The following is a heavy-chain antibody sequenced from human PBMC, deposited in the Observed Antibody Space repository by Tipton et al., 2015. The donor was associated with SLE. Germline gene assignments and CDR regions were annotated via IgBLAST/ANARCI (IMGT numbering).Heavy chain of an antibody. D-gene: IGHD5-18*01. CDR3: ARDQGGTVQLWSYWYFDL. Sequence: QLVQSGAEVKKPGASVKVSCKASGYTFTSYGVTWVRQVPGHGLEWMGWVSPYNGNTNYAQTFQGRVTMTTDTSTSTAYMELRSLRSDDTAVYYCARDQGGTVQLWSYWYFDLWGRGTLVTVSS. CDR1: GYTFTSYG. J-gene: IGHJ2*01. V-gene: IGHV1-18*01. CDR2: VSPYNGNT.